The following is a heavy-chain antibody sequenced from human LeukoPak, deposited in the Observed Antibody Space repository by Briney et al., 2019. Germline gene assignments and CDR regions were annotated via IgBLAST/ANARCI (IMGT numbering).Heavy chain of an antibody. D-gene: IGHD6-6*01. CDR1: GYSFTTYW. J-gene: IGHJ4*02. V-gene: IGHV5-51*01. Sequence: GESLKISCRASGYSFTTYWIGWVRQMPGKGLERMGVIFPADSDTRYSPSFQGQVTISADKSISTAYLQWSSLKASDTAMYYCAREYSSSSDYWGQGTLVTVSS. CDR2: IFPADSDT. CDR3: AREYSSSSDY.